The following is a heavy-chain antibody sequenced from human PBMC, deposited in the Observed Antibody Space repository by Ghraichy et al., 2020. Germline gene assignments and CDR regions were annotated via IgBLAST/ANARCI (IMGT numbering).Heavy chain of an antibody. CDR1: GGSISSYY. Sequence: SETLSLTCTVSGGSISSYYWSWIRQPPGKGLEWIGYIYYSGSTNYNPSLKSRVTISVDTSKNQFSLKLSSVTAADTAVYYCATTYYYDSSGYYPALGAFDIWGQGTMVTVSS. V-gene: IGHV4-59*08. CDR3: ATTYYYDSSGYYPALGAFDI. J-gene: IGHJ3*02. D-gene: IGHD3-22*01. CDR2: IYYSGST.